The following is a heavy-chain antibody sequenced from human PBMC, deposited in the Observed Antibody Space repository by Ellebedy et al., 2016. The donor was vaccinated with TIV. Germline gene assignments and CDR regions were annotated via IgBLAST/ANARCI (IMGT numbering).Heavy chain of an antibody. D-gene: IGHD5-12*01. Sequence: SETLSLTXTVSGGSTSSSSYYWGWIRQPPGKGLEWIGSIYYSGSTYYNPSLKSRVTISVDTSKNQFSLKLSSVTAADTAVYYCARVLGGYDYFFDYWGQGTLVTVSS. CDR3: ARVLGGYDYFFDY. CDR2: IYYSGST. J-gene: IGHJ4*02. CDR1: GGSTSSSSYY. V-gene: IGHV4-39*07.